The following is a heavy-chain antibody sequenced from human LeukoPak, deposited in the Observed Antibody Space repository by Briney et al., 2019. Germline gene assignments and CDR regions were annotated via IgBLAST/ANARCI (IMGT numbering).Heavy chain of an antibody. J-gene: IGHJ3*01. CDR1: GFTFSSYA. CDR3: AKDRGRLRIAVAAHN. V-gene: IGHV3-23*01. CDR2: ISGSGGST. Sequence: GGSLRLSCAASGFTFSSYAMSWVRQAPGKGLEWVSAISGSGGSTYYADSVKGRFTISRDNSKNTLYLQMSSLRAEDTAVYYCAKDRGRLRIAVAAHNWGQGTMVTVSS. D-gene: IGHD6-19*01.